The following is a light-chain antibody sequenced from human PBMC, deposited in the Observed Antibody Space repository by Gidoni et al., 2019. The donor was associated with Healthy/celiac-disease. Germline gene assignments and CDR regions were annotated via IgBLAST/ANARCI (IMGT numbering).Light chain of an antibody. CDR3: QQLNSYLLT. CDR1: QGISSY. Sequence: DIQLTQSPSFRSASVGDRVTITCRASQGISSYLAWYHQKPGKAPKLLIYAASTLQSGVPSRFSGSGSGTEFTLTISSLQPEDFATYYCQQLNSYLLTFGGGTKVEIK. J-gene: IGKJ4*01. V-gene: IGKV1-9*01. CDR2: AAS.